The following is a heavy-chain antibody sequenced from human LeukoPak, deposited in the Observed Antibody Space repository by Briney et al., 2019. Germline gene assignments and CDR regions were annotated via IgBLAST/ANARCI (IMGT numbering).Heavy chain of an antibody. CDR2: ITSSGGST. CDR1: GFTFSSYG. Sequence: QPGGSLRLSCAASGFTFSSYGMSWVRQSPGKGLEWVSTITSSGGSTYYVDSVKGRFTISRDNAKNSLYLQMNSLRAEDTAVYFCARGGSRGSFDYWGQGTLVTVSS. V-gene: IGHV3-48*03. J-gene: IGHJ4*02. D-gene: IGHD1-26*01. CDR3: ARGGSRGSFDY.